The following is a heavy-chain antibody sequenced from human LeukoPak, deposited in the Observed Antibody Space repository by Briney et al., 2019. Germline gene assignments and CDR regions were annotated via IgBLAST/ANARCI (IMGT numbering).Heavy chain of an antibody. D-gene: IGHD6-13*01. V-gene: IGHV3-74*01. Sequence: AGGSLRLSCAASGFTFSSYWMHWVRQAPGKGLVWVSRLNGDGTTTTYADSVKGRFTISRDNAKNTLYLQMNSLRAEGTAVYYCAILVSSRYTRDSFDIWGQGTMVTVSS. CDR3: AILVSSRYTRDSFDI. CDR2: LNGDGTTT. CDR1: GFTFSSYW. J-gene: IGHJ3*02.